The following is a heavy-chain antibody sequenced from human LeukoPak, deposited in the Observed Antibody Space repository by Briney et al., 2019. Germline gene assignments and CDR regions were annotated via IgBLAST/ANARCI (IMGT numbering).Heavy chain of an antibody. CDR2: INHSGST. V-gene: IGHV4-34*01. J-gene: IGHJ4*02. CDR3: ARGASIEEQPPLDY. CDR1: GGSFSGYY. Sequence: SETLSLTCAVYGGSFSGYYWSWIRQPPGKGLEWIGEINHSGSTNYNPSLKSRVTISVDMSMNQFSLKLSSVTAADTAVYYCARGASIEEQPPLDYWGQGTLVTVSS. D-gene: IGHD6-13*01.